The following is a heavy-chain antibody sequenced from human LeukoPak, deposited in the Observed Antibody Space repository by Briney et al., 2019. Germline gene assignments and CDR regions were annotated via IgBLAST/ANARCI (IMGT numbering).Heavy chain of an antibody. Sequence: GASVKVSCKASGYIFIDYYMHWVRQAPGQGLEWMGRINLNSGGTNYAQKFQGRVTMTRDTSISTAYMELSRLTSDDTAVYYCARVLSGGSYFFDYWGQGTLVTVSS. CDR1: GYIFIDYY. D-gene: IGHD1-26*01. J-gene: IGHJ4*02. CDR3: ARVLSGGSYFFDY. CDR2: INLNSGGT. V-gene: IGHV1-2*06.